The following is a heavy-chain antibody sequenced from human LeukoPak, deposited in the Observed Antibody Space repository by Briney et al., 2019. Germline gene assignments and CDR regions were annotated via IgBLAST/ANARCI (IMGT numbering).Heavy chain of an antibody. Sequence: PGGSLRVSSADPGFTVSANYMSSVRQAPGKGLEWVSIDYAEGNTDYADTVKGRFTSSRDNSKITLSLQMNSLKAADTAVYYCVSHSNTLTSYCFDYWGQGTLVTVSS. CDR1: GFTVSANY. J-gene: IGHJ4*02. D-gene: IGHD3-9*01. CDR2: DYAEGNT. V-gene: IGHV3-53*01. CDR3: VSHSNTLTSYCFDY.